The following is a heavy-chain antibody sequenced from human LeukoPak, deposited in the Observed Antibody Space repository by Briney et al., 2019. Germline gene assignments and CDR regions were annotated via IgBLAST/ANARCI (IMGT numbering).Heavy chain of an antibody. CDR1: GFTFSRNS. J-gene: IGHJ3*01. CDR2: ISTSSSYI. Sequence: GGSLRLSCAASGFTFSRNSMNWVRQAPGKGLEWVSSISTSSSYIYYADSVKGRFTISRDNAKNSLYLQMNSLRVDDTAVYYCARGASVVAGSDDAFDFWGQGTMVTVSS. V-gene: IGHV3-21*01. D-gene: IGHD6-19*01. CDR3: ARGASVVAGSDDAFDF.